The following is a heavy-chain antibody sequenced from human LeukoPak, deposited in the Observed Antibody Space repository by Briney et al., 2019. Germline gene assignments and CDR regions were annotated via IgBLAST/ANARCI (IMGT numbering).Heavy chain of an antibody. J-gene: IGHJ4*02. Sequence: ASVKVSCKASGYTFTSYGISWVRQAPGQGLEWMGWFSAYNGNTNYAQKLQGRVTMTTDTSTSTAYMELRSLRSDDTAVYYCARGQAYCSSTSCPLDYWGQGTLVTVSS. CDR2: FSAYNGNT. CDR3: ARGQAYCSSTSCPLDY. D-gene: IGHD2-2*01. V-gene: IGHV1-18*04. CDR1: GYTFTSYG.